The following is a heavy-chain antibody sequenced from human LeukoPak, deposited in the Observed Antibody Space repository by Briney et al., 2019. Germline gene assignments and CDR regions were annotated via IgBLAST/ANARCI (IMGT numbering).Heavy chain of an antibody. J-gene: IGHJ4*02. V-gene: IGHV3-30*03. CDR3: ATDKQLPLDY. D-gene: IGHD6-13*01. Sequence: PGGSLRLSCAASGFTFSSYGMHWVRQAPGKGLEWVAVISYDGSNKYYADSVKGRFTISRDNSKNTLYLQMSSLRSEDTAVYYCATDKQLPLDYWGQGTLVTVSS. CDR1: GFTFSSYG. CDR2: ISYDGSNK.